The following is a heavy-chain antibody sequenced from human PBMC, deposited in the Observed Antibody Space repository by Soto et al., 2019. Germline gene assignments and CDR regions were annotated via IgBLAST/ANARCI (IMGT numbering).Heavy chain of an antibody. J-gene: IGHJ6*02. V-gene: IGHV1-69*01. CDR1: GGTFSSYA. D-gene: IGHD2-2*01. CDR3: ARSQGSSTSLEIYYYYYYGMDV. Sequence: QVQLVPSGAEVKKPGSSVKVSCKASGGTFSSYAISWVRQAPGQGLEWMGGIIPISGTANYAQKFQGRVTITADESTSTAYMELSSLRSEDTAVYYCARSQGSSTSLEIYYYYYYGMDVWGQWTTVTVSS. CDR2: IIPISGTA.